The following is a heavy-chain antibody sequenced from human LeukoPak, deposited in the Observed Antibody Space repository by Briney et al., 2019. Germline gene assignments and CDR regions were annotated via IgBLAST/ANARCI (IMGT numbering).Heavy chain of an antibody. D-gene: IGHD1-1*01. CDR1: GYTFRSSH. Sequence: GESLRLSCGVSGYTFRSSHGSWGRQAPASGLEWVSSIRCRDSNTYYADSVMGQFTISSDNSRKTLYLQMNSLSDEHTAVYDCAKRGNPTVGHHYLDVWGKGTTVSVCS. CDR3: AKRGNPTVGHHYLDV. J-gene: IGHJ6*03. CDR2: IRCRDSNT. V-gene: IGHV3-23*05.